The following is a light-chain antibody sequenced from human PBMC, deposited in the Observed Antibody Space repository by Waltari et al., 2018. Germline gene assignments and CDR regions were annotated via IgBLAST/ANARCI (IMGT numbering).Light chain of an antibody. Sequence: DIQMTQSPSTLSASVGDRVTITCRASQSLGTWLTWYQQKPGKAPKLLIYRASILQTGVPSGFSGSGSGTEFTLTISSLQPDDFATYYCQQYYNYPRTFGQGTKVEIK. CDR2: RAS. J-gene: IGKJ1*01. V-gene: IGKV1-5*03. CDR1: QSLGTW. CDR3: QQYYNYPRT.